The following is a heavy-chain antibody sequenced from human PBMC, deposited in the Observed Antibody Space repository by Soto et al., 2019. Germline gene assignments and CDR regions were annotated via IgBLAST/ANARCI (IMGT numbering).Heavy chain of an antibody. CDR1: GHRFTMLH. D-gene: IGHD2-2*01. CDR2: IIPIFGAT. J-gene: IGHJ4*02. Sequence: SVKVACKASGHRFTMLHIHSVRQDPGQGLEWMGGIIPIFGATNYAQKFQGRVTITADESTSTAYMELSSLRSEDTAVYYCAIRIVVVPAAMYYFDYWGQGTLVTVSS. V-gene: IGHV1-69*13. CDR3: AIRIVVVPAAMYYFDY.